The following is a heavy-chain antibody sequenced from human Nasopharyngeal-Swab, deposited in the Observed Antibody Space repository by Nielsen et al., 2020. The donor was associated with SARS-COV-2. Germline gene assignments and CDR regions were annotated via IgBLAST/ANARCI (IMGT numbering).Heavy chain of an antibody. CDR3: ARLRWYVDY. D-gene: IGHD4-23*01. J-gene: IGHJ4*02. V-gene: IGHV3-74*01. Sequence: WIRQPPGKGLVLVSRINSDGSSTSYADSVKGRFTISRDNDKNKLYLQMNSLRAEDTAVYYCARLRWYVDYWGQGTLVTVSS. CDR2: INSDGSST.